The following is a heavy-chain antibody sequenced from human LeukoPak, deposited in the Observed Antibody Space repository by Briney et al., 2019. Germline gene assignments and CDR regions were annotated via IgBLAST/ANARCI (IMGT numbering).Heavy chain of an antibody. CDR1: GFTFSSYA. D-gene: IGHD6-13*01. Sequence: QPGASLILSCAASGFTFSSYAMSWVRQAPGKGLEWVSAISGSGGSTYYADSVKGRFTISRDNSKNTLYLQMNSLRAEDTAVYYCAGFSWYYFDYWGQGTLVTVSS. CDR3: AGFSWYYFDY. J-gene: IGHJ4*02. CDR2: ISGSGGST. V-gene: IGHV3-23*01.